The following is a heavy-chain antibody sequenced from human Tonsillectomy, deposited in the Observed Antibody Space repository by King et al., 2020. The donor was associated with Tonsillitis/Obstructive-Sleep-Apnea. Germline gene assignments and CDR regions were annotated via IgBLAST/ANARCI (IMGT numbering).Heavy chain of an antibody. CDR3: ARDYGYYDILTGYFGTSTWGYFDY. D-gene: IGHD3-9*01. Sequence: QVQLVESGGGVVQPGRSLRLSCAASGFTFSSYGMHWVRQAPGKGLEWVAVIWYDGSNKYYADSVKGRFTISRDNSKNRLYLQMNSLRAEDTAVYYCARDYGYYDILTGYFGTSTWGYFDYWGQGTLVTVSS. V-gene: IGHV3-33*01. CDR1: GFTFSSYG. CDR2: IWYDGSNK. J-gene: IGHJ4*02.